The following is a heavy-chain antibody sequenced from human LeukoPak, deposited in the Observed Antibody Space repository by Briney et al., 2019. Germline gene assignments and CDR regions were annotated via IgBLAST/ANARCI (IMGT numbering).Heavy chain of an antibody. V-gene: IGHV1-18*01. CDR3: ARVWDYYPRGRFED. D-gene: IGHD1-26*01. J-gene: IGHJ4*02. Sequence: ASVKVSCTGSGYRFLNYAITWVRQAPGPGIEWMGWMSPYNGQTNYAQNRQGRGTMSIDTSTSSAYMELGSLRSDDTAGYYCARVWDYYPRGRFEDWGQGTRVTVSP. CDR1: GYRFLNYA. CDR2: MSPYNGQT.